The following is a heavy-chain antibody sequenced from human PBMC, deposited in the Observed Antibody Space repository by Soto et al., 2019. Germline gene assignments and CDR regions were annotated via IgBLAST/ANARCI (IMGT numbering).Heavy chain of an antibody. D-gene: IGHD3-22*01. J-gene: IGHJ4*02. V-gene: IGHV1-18*04. CDR3: ARDRPGYYDSSGYYYPDY. CDR1: GYTFTSYG. Sequence: ASVKVSCKASGYTFTSYGISWVRQAPGQGLEWMGWISAYNGNTNYAQKLQGRVTMTTDTSTSTAYMELRSLRSDDTAVYYCARDRPGYYDSSGYYYPDYWGQGTLVTVS. CDR2: ISAYNGNT.